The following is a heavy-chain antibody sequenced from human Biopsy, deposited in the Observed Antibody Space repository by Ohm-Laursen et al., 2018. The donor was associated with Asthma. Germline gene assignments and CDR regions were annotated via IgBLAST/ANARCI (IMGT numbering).Heavy chain of an antibody. D-gene: IGHD3-10*01. CDR3: ARAVDYSHYYGIDV. V-gene: IGHV1-18*01. J-gene: IGHJ6*02. Sequence: GSSVKVSCKTSGYTFNSAGITWVRQAPGQGLEWMGWISIYNGHTKVAQKLQDRVTMITDTSTSTAYMELRSLRSDDTAVYFCARAVDYSHYYGIDVWGQGTTVTVS. CDR1: GYTFNSAG. CDR2: ISIYNGHT.